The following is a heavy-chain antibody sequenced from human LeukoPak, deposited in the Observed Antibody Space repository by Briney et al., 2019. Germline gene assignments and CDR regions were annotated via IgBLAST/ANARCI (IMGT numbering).Heavy chain of an antibody. Sequence: GGSLRLSCVVSGFSLSNYGIHWVRQAPGKGLEWVTFMQFDGSVEFYADSVKGRFSMSRDNSKNTAFLQTSGLRTEDTAVFYCAKLEDSNSPDGSGIDIWGQGTMVTVSS. CDR2: MQFDGSVE. V-gene: IGHV3-30*02. D-gene: IGHD6-6*01. CDR3: AKLEDSNSPDGSGIDI. CDR1: GFSLSNYG. J-gene: IGHJ3*02.